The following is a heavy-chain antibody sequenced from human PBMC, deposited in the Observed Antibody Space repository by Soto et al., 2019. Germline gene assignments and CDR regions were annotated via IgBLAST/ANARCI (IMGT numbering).Heavy chain of an antibody. Sequence: QVQLVQSGAEVKKPGSSVKVSCKASGGTFSSYAISWVRQAPGQGLEWMGGIIPIFGTANYAQKFQGRVTITADESTSTAYMELSSLRSEDTAVYYCASPNSSSWSDATYYYHGMDVWGQGTTVTVSS. V-gene: IGHV1-69*12. CDR2: IIPIFGTA. CDR3: ASPNSSSWSDATYYYHGMDV. J-gene: IGHJ6*02. D-gene: IGHD6-13*01. CDR1: GGTFSSYA.